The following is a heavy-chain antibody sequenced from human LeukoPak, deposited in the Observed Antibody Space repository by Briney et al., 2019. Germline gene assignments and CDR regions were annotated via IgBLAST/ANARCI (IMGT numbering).Heavy chain of an antibody. V-gene: IGHV4-61*01. CDR2: IYYSGST. J-gene: IGHJ3*02. D-gene: IGHD5-18*01. CDR1: GGSISSSSYY. Sequence: SETLSLTCTVSGGSISSSSYYWTWIRQPPGKGLEWVGYIYYSGSTNYNPSLKSRVTTSVDTSKNQFSLKLSSVTAADTAVYYCAKSEYSYGADAFDIWGQGTMVTVSS. CDR3: AKSEYSYGADAFDI.